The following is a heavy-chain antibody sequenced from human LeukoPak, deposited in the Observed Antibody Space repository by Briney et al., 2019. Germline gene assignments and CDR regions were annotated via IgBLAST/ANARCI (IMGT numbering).Heavy chain of an antibody. CDR2: INHSGST. J-gene: IGHJ3*02. Sequence: NPSETLSLTCAVYGGSFSGYYWSWIRQPPGKGLGWIGEINHSGSTNYNPSLKSRVTISVDTSKNQFSLKLSSVTAADTAVYYCAREGYDFWSGYYPDAFDIWGQGTMVTVSS. CDR3: AREGYDFWSGYYPDAFDI. D-gene: IGHD3-3*01. CDR1: GGSFSGYY. V-gene: IGHV4-34*01.